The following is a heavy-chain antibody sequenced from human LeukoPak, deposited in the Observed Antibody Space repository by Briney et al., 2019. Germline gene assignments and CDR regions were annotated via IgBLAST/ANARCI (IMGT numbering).Heavy chain of an antibody. J-gene: IGHJ4*02. CDR2: ITSSSSTI. CDR1: GFTFSRYS. Sequence: GGSLRLSCAASGFTFSRYSMNWVRQAPGEGLQWVSYITSSSSTIYYADSVKGRYTISRDNAKNSLYLQLNSLRDEDTAVCYCARGATPDYWGQGTLVTVAS. V-gene: IGHV3-48*02. CDR3: ARGATPDY.